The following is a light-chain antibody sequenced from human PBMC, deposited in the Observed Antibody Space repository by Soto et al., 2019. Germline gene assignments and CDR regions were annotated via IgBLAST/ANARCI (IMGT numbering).Light chain of an antibody. Sequence: QSALTQPASVSGSPGQSITISCTGTSSDVGAYNYVSWYQHHPGKAPKLMIYDAINRPSGVSNRFSGSKSGNTASLTISGLQAEDEADYYCSSYTSSSTPVVFGGGTKVTV. J-gene: IGLJ2*01. V-gene: IGLV2-14*03. CDR1: SSDVGAYNY. CDR3: SSYTSSSTPVV. CDR2: DAI.